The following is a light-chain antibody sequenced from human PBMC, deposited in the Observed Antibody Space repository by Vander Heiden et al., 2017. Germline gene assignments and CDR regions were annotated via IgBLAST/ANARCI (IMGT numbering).Light chain of an antibody. CDR1: QGVRNW. Sequence: IQLTQSPSSVSASVGDVVTITCRASQGVRNWLAWYQQKPGKAPKLLIYDVSTLQSGVPSRFSGGGSGTDFTLTINSLQPEDSATYYCQQANSFPITFGQGTRLEI. J-gene: IGKJ5*01. V-gene: IGKV1-12*01. CDR2: DVS. CDR3: QQANSFPIT.